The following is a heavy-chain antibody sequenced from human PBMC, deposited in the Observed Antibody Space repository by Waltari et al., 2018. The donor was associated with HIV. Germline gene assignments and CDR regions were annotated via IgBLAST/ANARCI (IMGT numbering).Heavy chain of an antibody. Sequence: QVQLQESGPGLVKPSQTLSLTCTVSGGSISSGSYYWSWIRQPAGTGLEWIGRIYTSGRTNYSPSLKSRVTILVDTSKNQFSLKLSSVTAADTAVYYCARAYRPTDIDYWGQGTLVTVSS. D-gene: IGHD3-16*02. CDR2: IYTSGRT. J-gene: IGHJ4*02. CDR3: ARAYRPTDIDY. V-gene: IGHV4-61*02. CDR1: GGSISSGSYY.